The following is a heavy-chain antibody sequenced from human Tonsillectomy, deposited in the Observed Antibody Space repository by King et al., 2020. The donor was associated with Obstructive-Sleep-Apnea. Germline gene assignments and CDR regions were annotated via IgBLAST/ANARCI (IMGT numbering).Heavy chain of an antibody. CDR2: IWNDGSNK. CDR3: ARDGRYFYGSGSYRGSDAFDI. CDR1: GFTFSSYG. D-gene: IGHD3-10*01. V-gene: IGHV3-33*01. Sequence: VQLVESGGGVVQPGRSLRLSCAASGFTFSSYGMHWVRQAPGKGLEWVAVIWNDGSNKYYVDSVKGRFTISRDNSKNTLYLQMNSLRAEDTAVYYCARDGRYFYGSGSYRGSDAFDIWGQGTMVTVSS. J-gene: IGHJ3*02.